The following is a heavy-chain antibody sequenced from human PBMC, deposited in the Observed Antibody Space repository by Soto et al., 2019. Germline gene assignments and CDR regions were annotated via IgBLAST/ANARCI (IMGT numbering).Heavy chain of an antibody. CDR3: AKSYYSSGWYGLADY. CDR2: ISYDGSNK. D-gene: IGHD6-19*01. Sequence: VAVISYDGSNKYYADSVKGRFTISRDNSKNTLYLQMNSLRAEDTAVYYCAKSYYSSGWYGLADYWGQGTLVTVSS. J-gene: IGHJ4*02. V-gene: IGHV3-30*18.